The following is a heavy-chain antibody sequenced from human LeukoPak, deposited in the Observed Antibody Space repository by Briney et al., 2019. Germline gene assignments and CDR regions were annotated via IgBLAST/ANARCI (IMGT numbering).Heavy chain of an antibody. D-gene: IGHD2-21*01. CDR2: IYHSGST. V-gene: IGHV4-4*02. J-gene: IGHJ3*02. CDR3: ASFTLWRLDI. Sequence: ASETLSLTCAVSGGSIFSGNWWSWVRQPPGKGLEWIGEIYHSGSTNCNPSLKSRVTTSVDRSKNQFSLKLSSVTAADTVVYYCASFTLWRLDIWGQGTMVTVSS. CDR1: GGSIFSGNW.